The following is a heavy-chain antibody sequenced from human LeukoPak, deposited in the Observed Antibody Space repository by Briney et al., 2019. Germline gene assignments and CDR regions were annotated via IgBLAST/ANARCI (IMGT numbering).Heavy chain of an antibody. CDR3: ARHGLVAARHAFDI. CDR1: YGSFSGYY. J-gene: IGHJ3*02. CDR2: INHSGST. V-gene: IGHV4-34*01. D-gene: IGHD6-6*01. Sequence: PSETLSLTCGVFYGSFSGYYWSWIRQYPGKGLEWIAEINHSGSTNYNPSLKSRVTISVDTSKDQFSLKLNSVTAADTAVYYCARHGLVAARHAFDIWGQGTMVTVSS.